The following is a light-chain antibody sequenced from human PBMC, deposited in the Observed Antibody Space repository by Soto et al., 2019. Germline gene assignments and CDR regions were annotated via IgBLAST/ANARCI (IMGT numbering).Light chain of an antibody. CDR3: CSYAGSYTFYV. Sequence: QSVLTQPASVSGSPGQSIAISCTGTSSDVGGYNYVSWYQQHPGKVPKFMIYDVSKRPSGVPDRFSGSKSGNTASLTISVLQAEDEAAYYCCSYAGSYTFYVFGTGTKVTVL. J-gene: IGLJ1*01. V-gene: IGLV2-11*01. CDR2: DVS. CDR1: SSDVGGYNY.